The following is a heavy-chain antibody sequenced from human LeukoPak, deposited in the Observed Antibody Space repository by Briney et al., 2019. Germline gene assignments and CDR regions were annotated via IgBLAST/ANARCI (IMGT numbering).Heavy chain of an antibody. CDR1: GSTFSSYA. CDR2: IIPIFGTA. CDR3: ASRTLSARPIRGDY. Sequence: SVKVSCKASGSTFSSYAISWVRQAPGQGLEWMGRIIPIFGTANYAQKFQGRVTITTDESTSTAYMELSSLRSEDTAVYYCASRTLSARPIRGDYWGQGTLVTVSS. D-gene: IGHD2/OR15-2a*01. V-gene: IGHV1-69*05. J-gene: IGHJ4*02.